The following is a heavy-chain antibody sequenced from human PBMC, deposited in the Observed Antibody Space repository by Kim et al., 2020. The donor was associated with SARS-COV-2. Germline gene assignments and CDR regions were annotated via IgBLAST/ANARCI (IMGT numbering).Heavy chain of an antibody. V-gene: IGHV3-48*03. CDR2: ISSSGSTI. D-gene: IGHD6-13*01. Sequence: GGSLRLSCAASGFTFSSYEMNWVRQAPGKGLEWVSYISSSGSTIYYADSVKGRFTISRDNAKNSLYLQMNSLRAVDTAVYYCARDKGYSRYYYYYGMDVWGQGTTVTVSS. CDR3: ARDKGYSRYYYYYGMDV. J-gene: IGHJ6*02. CDR1: GFTFSSYE.